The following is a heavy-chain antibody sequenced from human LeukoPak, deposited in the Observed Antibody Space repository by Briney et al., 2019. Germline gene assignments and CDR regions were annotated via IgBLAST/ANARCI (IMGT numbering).Heavy chain of an antibody. J-gene: IGHJ4*02. CDR2: ISGSGGST. Sequence: GGSLRLSCAASGFTFSRYAMSWVRQAPGKGLEWVSAISGSGGSTYYADSVKGRFTISRDNSKNTLYLQMNSLRAEDRTVYYCARGVRIAVAGYIDYWGQGTLVTVSS. CDR3: ARGVRIAVAGYIDY. CDR1: GFTFSRYA. D-gene: IGHD6-19*01. V-gene: IGHV3-23*01.